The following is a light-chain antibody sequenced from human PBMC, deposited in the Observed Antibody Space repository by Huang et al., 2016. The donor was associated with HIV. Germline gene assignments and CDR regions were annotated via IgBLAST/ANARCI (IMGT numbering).Light chain of an antibody. V-gene: IGKV1-33*01. J-gene: IGKJ2*01. Sequence: DIQVTQSPSSLSASVGDRVTITCQASQGITDYLNWYQQTPGKAPKHLIPDASNLASGVPSRFSGTRSGTDFTLTITSLQPEDFATYYCQQYDTLPYTFGQGTKLEIK. CDR2: DAS. CDR3: QQYDTLPYT. CDR1: QGITDY.